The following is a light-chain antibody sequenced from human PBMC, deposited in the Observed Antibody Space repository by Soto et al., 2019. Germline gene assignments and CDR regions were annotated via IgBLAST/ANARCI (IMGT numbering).Light chain of an antibody. V-gene: IGKV3-15*01. CDR2: GAS. CDR1: QSVSSN. Sequence: EMVMTQSPATLSVSPGERATLSCRASQSVSSNLAWYQQKPGQAPRLLIYGASTRATGIPARFSGSGSGTEFTLTITSLQSEDFAVYYCQQYKRWPWTFGQGTKVDIK. CDR3: QQYKRWPWT. J-gene: IGKJ1*01.